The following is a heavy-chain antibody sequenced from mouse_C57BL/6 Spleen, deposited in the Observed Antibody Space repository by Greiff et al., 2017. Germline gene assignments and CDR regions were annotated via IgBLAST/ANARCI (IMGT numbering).Heavy chain of an antibody. CDR3: ARGSYYYGSLYYFDY. CDR1: GYTFTSYW. J-gene: IGHJ2*01. Sequence: VQLQQPGAELVKPGASVKMSCKASGYTFTSYWITWVKQRPGQGLEWIGDIYPGSGSTNYNEKFKSKATLTVDTSSSTAYMQLSSLTSEDSAVYYCARGSYYYGSLYYFDYWGQGTTLTVSS. D-gene: IGHD1-1*01. CDR2: IYPGSGST. V-gene: IGHV1-55*01.